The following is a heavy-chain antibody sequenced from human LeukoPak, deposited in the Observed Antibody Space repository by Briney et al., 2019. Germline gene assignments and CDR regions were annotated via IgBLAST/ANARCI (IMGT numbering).Heavy chain of an antibody. CDR1: GYTFTSYG. CDR2: ISAYNGNT. V-gene: IGHV1-18*01. CDR3: ARVVGMRYYYGSGSQPLDY. D-gene: IGHD3-10*01. Sequence: GASVKVSCKASGYTFTSYGISWVRQAPGQGLEWMGWISAYNGNTNYAQKLQGRVTMTTDTSTSTAYMELRSLRSDDTAVYYCARVVGMRYYYGSGSQPLDYWGQGTLVTVSS. J-gene: IGHJ4*02.